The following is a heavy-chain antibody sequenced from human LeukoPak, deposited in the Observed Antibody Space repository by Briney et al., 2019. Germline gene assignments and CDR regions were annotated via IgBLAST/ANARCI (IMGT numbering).Heavy chain of an antibody. CDR2: MYYSGST. Sequence: SQTLSLTYTVSGGSISSGDYSWSWIRQPPGKGLEWIAYMYYSGSTYYNPSLKRQVTMSADTSKNQLSLKLSSVTAADMAVYYCARPYYYDSRIDPWGQGILVTASS. CDR3: ARPYYYDSRIDP. V-gene: IGHV4-30-4*01. J-gene: IGHJ5*02. D-gene: IGHD3-22*01. CDR1: GGSISSGDYS.